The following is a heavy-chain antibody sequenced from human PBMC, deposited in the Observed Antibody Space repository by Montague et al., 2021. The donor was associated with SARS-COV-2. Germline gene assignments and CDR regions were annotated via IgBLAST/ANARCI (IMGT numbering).Heavy chain of an antibody. CDR1: GFSLSTSGMC. CDR3: AREYSSGVYFDY. CDR2: IDWXDDK. V-gene: IGHV2-70*11. Sequence: PALVKPTKTLTLTCTFSGFSLSTSGMCVSWIRQPPGKALEWLARIDWXDDKYYSTSLKTRLTISKDTSKNQVVLTMTNMDPVDTATYYCAREYSSGVYFDYWGQGTLVTVSS. D-gene: IGHD6-19*01. J-gene: IGHJ4*02.